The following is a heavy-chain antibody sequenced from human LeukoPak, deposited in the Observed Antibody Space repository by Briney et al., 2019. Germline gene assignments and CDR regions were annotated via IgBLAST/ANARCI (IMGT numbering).Heavy chain of an antibody. Sequence: GGSRRLSCAASGFTVSSSYMSWVRQAPGKGLEWVSVIYAGGTTHYADSVKGRFTISRDNSVNTLYLQMNSLRTEDTAVYHCARAFVTAAGFFDTWGRGTRVTVSS. CDR2: IYAGGTT. V-gene: IGHV3-66*02. CDR1: GFTVSSSY. J-gene: IGHJ4*02. CDR3: ARAFVTAAGFFDT. D-gene: IGHD2-2*01.